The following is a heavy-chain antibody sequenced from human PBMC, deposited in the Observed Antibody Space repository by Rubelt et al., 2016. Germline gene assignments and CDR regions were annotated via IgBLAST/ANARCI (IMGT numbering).Heavy chain of an antibody. Sequence: QLQLQELGPGLVKPAETLSLTCTVSGGSISSSSYYWGWLRQPPGKGLEWIGSIYYSGSTYYNPSLKNRVTISVETSKNQFSLKLSFVTAEDTAVHYCARLLRSYWYFDLWGRGTLVTVSS. CDR3: ARLLRSYWYFDL. CDR1: GGSISSSSYY. J-gene: IGHJ2*01. V-gene: IGHV4-39*01. CDR2: IYYSGST.